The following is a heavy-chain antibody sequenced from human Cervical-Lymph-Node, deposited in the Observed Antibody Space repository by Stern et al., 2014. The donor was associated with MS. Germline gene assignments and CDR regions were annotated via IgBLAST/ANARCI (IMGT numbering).Heavy chain of an antibody. CDR1: GFTFGDYP. CDR2: IIIKAYGGTI. CDR3: ARVVYTVTGYYFDY. J-gene: IGHJ4*02. V-gene: IGHV3-49*05. D-gene: IGHD4-11*01. Sequence: EVQLVESGGGLVKPGRSLSLSCTTSGFTFGDYPMTWFRQAPGKVLEWVGFIIIKAYGGTIDYAASVKGRFNISRDDSKSAASLQMNSLKIEDTALYYCARVVYTVTGYYFDYWVQGTLVTVSS.